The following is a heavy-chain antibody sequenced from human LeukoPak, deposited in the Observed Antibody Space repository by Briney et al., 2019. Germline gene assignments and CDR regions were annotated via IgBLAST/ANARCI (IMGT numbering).Heavy chain of an antibody. CDR2: FDPEDGET. V-gene: IGHV1-24*01. CDR3: ATGYCSSTSCYRGYYYYYYGMDV. J-gene: IGHJ6*02. CDR1: GDTLTELS. Sequence: ASVKVSCKLSGDTLTELSMHWVRQAPGKGLEWMGGFDPEDGETIYAQKFQGRVTMTEDTSTDTAYMELSSLRCEDTAVYYCATGYCSSTSCYRGYYYYYYGMDVWGQGTTVTVSS. D-gene: IGHD2-2*02.